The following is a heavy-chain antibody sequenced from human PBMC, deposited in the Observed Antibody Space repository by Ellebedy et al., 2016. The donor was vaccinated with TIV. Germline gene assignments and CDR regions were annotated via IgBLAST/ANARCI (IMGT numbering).Heavy chain of an antibody. Sequence: ASVKVSXXASGYTFTGYYMHWVRQAPGQGLEWMGWINPNSGGTNYAQKFQGRVTMTRDTSISTAYMELSRLRSDDTAVYYCARVPRVGTRFDYWGQGTLVTVSS. V-gene: IGHV1-2*02. CDR1: GYTFTGYY. CDR3: ARVPRVGTRFDY. D-gene: IGHD2-21*02. J-gene: IGHJ4*02. CDR2: INPNSGGT.